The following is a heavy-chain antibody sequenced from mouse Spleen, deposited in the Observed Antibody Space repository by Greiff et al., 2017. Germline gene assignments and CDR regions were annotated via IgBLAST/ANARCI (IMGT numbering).Heavy chain of an antibody. J-gene: IGHJ1*01. CDR2: INSNGGST. V-gene: IGHV5-6-2*01. CDR3: ARQGDGYYVLYWYFDV. D-gene: IGHD2-3*01. Sequence: DVMLVESGGGLVKPGGSLKLSCAASGFTFSSYAMSWVRQTPEKRLEWVAAINSNGGSTYYPDTVKDRFTISRDNAKNTLYLQMSSLRSEDTALYYCARQGDGYYVLYWYFDVWGAGTTVTVSS. CDR1: GFTFSSYA.